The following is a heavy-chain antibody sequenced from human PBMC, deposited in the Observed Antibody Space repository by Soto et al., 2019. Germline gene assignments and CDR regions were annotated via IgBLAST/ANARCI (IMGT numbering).Heavy chain of an antibody. J-gene: IGHJ4*02. D-gene: IGHD3-10*01. CDR1: GFTFSNYA. V-gene: IGHV3-23*01. CDR2: ISASVGST. CDR3: EKGGQSYDY. Sequence: GSLRLSCAASGFTFSNYAMSWVRQAPGKGLEWVSAISASVGSTYYTDSVKGRFTISRDNSKNTLYLQMNSLRAEDTAVYYCEKGGQSYDYWGQGTLVTVSS.